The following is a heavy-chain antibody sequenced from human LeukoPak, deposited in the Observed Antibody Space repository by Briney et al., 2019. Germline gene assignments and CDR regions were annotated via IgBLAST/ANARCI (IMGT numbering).Heavy chain of an antibody. CDR1: GFTFSSYA. Sequence: GGALALSCPASGFTFSSYAMIWDRQAPGKGLEWVSDISGSGRSTYYADSVKCRFTISRDNSKNTLYLKMNSLRAEDTAVYYCAFQVVKYYFDYWGQGTLVTVSS. CDR2: ISGSGRST. J-gene: IGHJ4*02. D-gene: IGHD3-22*01. CDR3: AFQVVKYYFDY. V-gene: IGHV3-23*01.